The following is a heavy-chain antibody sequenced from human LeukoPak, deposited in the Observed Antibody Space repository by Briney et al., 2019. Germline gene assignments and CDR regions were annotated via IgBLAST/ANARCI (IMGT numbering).Heavy chain of an antibody. J-gene: IGHJ4*02. V-gene: IGHV5-10-1*01. CDR3: ACQSGYDPVDY. D-gene: IGHD5-12*01. CDR1: RYSFTSYW. CDR2: IDPSDSYT. Sequence: GESLKISSKCSRYSFTSYWISWVLQMPGTGLEWMGRIDPSDSYTNYSPSFQGHVTISADKSISTAYLQWSSLKASDTAMDYCACQSGYDPVDYWGQGTLVTVSS.